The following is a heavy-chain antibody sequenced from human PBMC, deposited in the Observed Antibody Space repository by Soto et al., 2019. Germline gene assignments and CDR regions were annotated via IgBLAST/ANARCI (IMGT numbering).Heavy chain of an antibody. D-gene: IGHD1-26*01. J-gene: IGHJ5*02. V-gene: IGHV3-66*01. CDR3: ARGMSGSYLGWFDP. CDR1: GFTVSSNY. Sequence: EVQMVESGGGLVQPGGSLRLSCAASGFTVSSNYMSWVRQAPGKGLEWVSVIYSGGSTYYADSVKGRFTISRDNSKNTLYLQMNRLRAEDTAVYYCARGMSGSYLGWFDPWGQGTLVTVSS. CDR2: IYSGGST.